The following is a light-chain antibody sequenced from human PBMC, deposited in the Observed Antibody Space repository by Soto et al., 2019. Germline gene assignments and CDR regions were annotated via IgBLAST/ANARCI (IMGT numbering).Light chain of an antibody. CDR2: GAS. Sequence: EIVLTQSPGTLSLSPGERVTLSCRASQSVSSSYLAWYQRKPGQAPRLLIYGASSRATGIPDRFSGSGSGTDFNLTISRLEPEDLAVYYCQQYGSSPLTFGGGTKVEIK. CDR1: QSVSSSY. J-gene: IGKJ4*01. V-gene: IGKV3-20*01. CDR3: QQYGSSPLT.